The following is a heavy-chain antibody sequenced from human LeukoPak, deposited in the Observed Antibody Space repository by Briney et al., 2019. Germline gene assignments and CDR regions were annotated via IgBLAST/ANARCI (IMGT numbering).Heavy chain of an antibody. V-gene: IGHV4-34*01. Sequence: SETLSLTCAVYGGSFSGYYWSWIRQPPGKGLEWIGEINHSGSTNYNPSLKSRVTISVDTSKNQFSLKLSSVTAADTSVYYCARHPLSDYDSSGYPLDYWGQGTLVTASS. CDR1: GGSFSGYY. CDR3: ARHPLSDYDSSGYPLDY. J-gene: IGHJ4*02. D-gene: IGHD3-22*01. CDR2: INHSGST.